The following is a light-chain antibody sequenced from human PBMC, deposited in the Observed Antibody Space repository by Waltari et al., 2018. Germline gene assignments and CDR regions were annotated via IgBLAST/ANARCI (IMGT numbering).Light chain of an antibody. V-gene: IGLV3-21*04. CDR3: QVWDSSSDHSV. CDR2: YDS. CDR1: NIGSKS. J-gene: IGLJ2*01. Sequence: SYVLTQPPSVSVAPGKTARITCGGNNIGSKSVHWYQQKPGRAPVLGIYYDSDRPSGIPGRCSGSNSGNTATLTISRVEAGDEADYYCQVWDSSSDHSVIGGGTKLTVL.